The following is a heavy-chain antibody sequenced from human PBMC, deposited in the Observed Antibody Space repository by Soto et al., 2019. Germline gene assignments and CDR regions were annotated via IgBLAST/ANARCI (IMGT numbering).Heavy chain of an antibody. CDR1: GFTFSSYE. V-gene: IGHV3-48*03. Sequence: EVQLVESGGGLVQPGGSLRLSCAASGFTFSSYEMNWVRQAPGKGLEWVSYISSSGSTIYNADSVKGRFIISRDNAKNSLYLQMNSLRAEDTAVYYCARESIAAAGTWWGYWGQGTLVTVSS. CDR2: ISSSGSTI. D-gene: IGHD6-13*01. CDR3: ARESIAAAGTWWGY. J-gene: IGHJ4*02.